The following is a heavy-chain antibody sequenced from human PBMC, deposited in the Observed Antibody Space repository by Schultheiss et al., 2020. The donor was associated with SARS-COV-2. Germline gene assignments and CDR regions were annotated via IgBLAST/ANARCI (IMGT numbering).Heavy chain of an antibody. CDR3: AKSQWLVPIDY. D-gene: IGHD6-19*01. CDR1: GFTFSDYY. V-gene: IGHV3-11*04. Sequence: GGSLRLSCAASGFTFSDYYMSWIRQAPGKGLEWVSYISSSGSTIYYADSVKGRFTISRDNAKNSLYLQMNSLRAEDTAVYYCAKSQWLVPIDYWGQGTLVTVSS. J-gene: IGHJ4*02. CDR2: ISSSGSTI.